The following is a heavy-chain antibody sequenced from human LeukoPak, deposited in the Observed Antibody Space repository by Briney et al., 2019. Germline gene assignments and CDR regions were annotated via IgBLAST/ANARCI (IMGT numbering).Heavy chain of an antibody. CDR2: INTDGRTT. CDR1: GFTFSSYW. V-gene: IGHV3-74*01. CDR3: AKSGSSSWSGYYYMDV. J-gene: IGHJ6*03. Sequence: GGSLRLSCAASGFTFSSYWMHWVRQAPGKGLVWVSRINTDGRTTTYADSVKGRFTISRDNAKNSLYLQMNSLRAEDMALYYCAKSGSSSWSGYYYMDVWGKGTTVTVSS. D-gene: IGHD6-13*01.